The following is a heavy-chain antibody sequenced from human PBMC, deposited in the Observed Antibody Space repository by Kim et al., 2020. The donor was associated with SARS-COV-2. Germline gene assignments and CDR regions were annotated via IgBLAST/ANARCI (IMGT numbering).Heavy chain of an antibody. D-gene: IGHD6-13*01. V-gene: IGHV1-58*01. J-gene: IGHJ3*02. CDR3: AAAGGTIGAFGI. Sequence: NHAHKFHERVTITRDMSTNTAYMELTSLRFEDTAVYFCAAAGGTIGAFGIWGQGTMVTVSS.